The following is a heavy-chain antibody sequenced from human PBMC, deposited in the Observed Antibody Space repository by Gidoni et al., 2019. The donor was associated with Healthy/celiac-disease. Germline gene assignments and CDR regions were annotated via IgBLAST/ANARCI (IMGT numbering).Heavy chain of an antibody. CDR2: ISAYSGNS. Sequence: QVQLVQSGAEVKKPGASVKVSCKASGYTFTSYGISWVRQAPGQGLEWMGWISAYSGNSNYAQKLQGRVTMTTDTSTSAAYMELRSLRSDDTAVYYCASQTGLWRDYYYGMDVWGQGTTVTVSS. J-gene: IGHJ6*02. D-gene: IGHD3-10*01. CDR3: ASQTGLWRDYYYGMDV. V-gene: IGHV1-18*01. CDR1: GYTFTSYG.